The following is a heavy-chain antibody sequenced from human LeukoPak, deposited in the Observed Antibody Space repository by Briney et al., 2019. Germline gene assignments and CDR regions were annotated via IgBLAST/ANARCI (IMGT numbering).Heavy chain of an antibody. J-gene: IGHJ3*02. V-gene: IGHV3-74*01. Sequence: PGGSLRLSCAASGFTFSRYWMHWVRQAPGKGLVWVSRINADGNITNYADSVKGRFTISRDNAKNTLYLQMNSLRAEDTAVYYCARDDPYSSGYGAFDIWGQGTMVTVSS. CDR3: ARDDPYSSGYGAFDI. CDR2: INADGNIT. CDR1: GFTFSRYW. D-gene: IGHD6-19*01.